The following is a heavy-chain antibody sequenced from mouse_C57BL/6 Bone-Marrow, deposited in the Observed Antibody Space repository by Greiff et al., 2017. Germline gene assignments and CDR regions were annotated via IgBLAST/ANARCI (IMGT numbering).Heavy chain of an antibody. CDR3: AREGDGYYVYFDY. CDR1: GYTFTSYW. V-gene: IGHV1-55*01. Sequence: VQLQQPGAALVQPGASVKMSCKASGYTFTSYWITWVKPRPGHGLEWIGDLYPGSGSTNYTEKFKRKATLTGDTASSTAYMQLSSVTSEDSAVYYCAREGDGYYVYFDYWGQGTTLTVSS. CDR2: LYPGSGST. D-gene: IGHD2-3*01. J-gene: IGHJ2*01.